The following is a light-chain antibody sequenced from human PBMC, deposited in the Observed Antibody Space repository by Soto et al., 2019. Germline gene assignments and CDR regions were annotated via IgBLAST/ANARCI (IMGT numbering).Light chain of an antibody. Sequence: EIVLTQSPGTLSLSPGERATLSCRASQSVSSSYLARYQQKPGQAPRLLIYAASSRASGIPDRFSGIGSGTDFTLTISRLEPEDFAVYYCQQYGSSITFGQGTRLEIK. V-gene: IGKV3-20*01. J-gene: IGKJ5*01. CDR1: QSVSSSY. CDR2: AAS. CDR3: QQYGSSIT.